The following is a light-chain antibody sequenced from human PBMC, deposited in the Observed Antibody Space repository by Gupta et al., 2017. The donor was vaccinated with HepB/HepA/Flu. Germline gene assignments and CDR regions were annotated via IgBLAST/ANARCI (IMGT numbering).Light chain of an antibody. CDR3: AATDDNLPGPNMV. CDR2: RDD. V-gene: IGLV1-47*01. Sequence: QSVLTQPPSASGTPGQRVSIACSGSDPNIGTNYVYWYQQLPGTAPKLLIQRDDQRPSGVPDRFSGSKSGTSGSLAISGLRSEDEADYWCAATDDNLPGPNMVFGGGTKLTVL. J-gene: IGLJ2*01. CDR1: DPNIGTNY.